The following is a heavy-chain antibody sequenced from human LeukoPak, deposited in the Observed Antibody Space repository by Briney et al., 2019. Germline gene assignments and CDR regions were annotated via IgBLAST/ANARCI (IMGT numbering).Heavy chain of an antibody. Sequence: ASVKVSCKASGYTFTSYAMNWVRPAPGQGLEWMGWINTNTGNPTYAQGFTGRFVFSLDTSVSTAYLQISSLKAEDTAVYYCAEGYSYGSDYYYYGMDVWGQGTTVTVSS. CDR1: GYTFTSYA. V-gene: IGHV7-4-1*02. D-gene: IGHD5-18*01. CDR3: AEGYSYGSDYYYYGMDV. CDR2: INTNTGNP. J-gene: IGHJ6*02.